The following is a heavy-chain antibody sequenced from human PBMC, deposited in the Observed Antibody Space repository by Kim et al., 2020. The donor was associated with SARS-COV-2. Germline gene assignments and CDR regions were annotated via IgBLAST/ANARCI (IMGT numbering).Heavy chain of an antibody. J-gene: IGHJ4*02. D-gene: IGHD3-22*01. V-gene: IGHV3-11*06. CDR3: ARYDSSGYYIYYFDY. Sequence: VKGRLTTSKDNAKNSRYLQMNSRGAEDTAVYYCARYDSSGYYIYYFDYWGQGTLVTVSS.